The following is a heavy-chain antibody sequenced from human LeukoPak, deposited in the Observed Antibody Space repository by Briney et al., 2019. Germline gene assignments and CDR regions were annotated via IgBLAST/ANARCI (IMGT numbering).Heavy chain of an antibody. V-gene: IGHV3-53*01. CDR2: IYSGGRT. Sequence: GGSLRLSCAASGFTVGNNYMNWVRQAPGKGLEWISLIYSGGRTHYADSVKGRFTISRDNSKNTLYLQKDNLRAEDAAVYYCARDGAAVASGTWAWGQGILVTVSS. CDR3: ARDGAAVASGTWA. J-gene: IGHJ5*02. D-gene: IGHD6-13*01. CDR1: GFTVGNNY.